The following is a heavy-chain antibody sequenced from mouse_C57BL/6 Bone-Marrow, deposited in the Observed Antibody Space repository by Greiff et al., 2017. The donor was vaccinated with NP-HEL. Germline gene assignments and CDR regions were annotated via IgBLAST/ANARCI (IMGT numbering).Heavy chain of an antibody. D-gene: IGHD1-1*01. V-gene: IGHV5-6*01. CDR1: GFTFSSYG. CDR3: ARQPYYGSTYAMDY. Sequence: EVHLVESGGDLVKPGGSLKLSCAASGFTFSSYGMSWVRQTPDKRLEWVATISSGGSYTYYPDSVKGRFTISRDNAKNTLYLQMSSLKSEDTAMYYCARQPYYGSTYAMDYWGQGTSVTVSS. J-gene: IGHJ4*01. CDR2: ISSGGSYT.